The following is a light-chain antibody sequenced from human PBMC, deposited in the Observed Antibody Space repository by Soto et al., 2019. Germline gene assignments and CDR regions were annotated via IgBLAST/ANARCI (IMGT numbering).Light chain of an antibody. J-gene: IGLJ1*01. Sequence: QSALTQPPSVSGSPGQSITISCTGTSSDVGGYNYVSWYQQHPGKAPKLMIYDVSNRPSGVSNRFSGSKSGNTASLTISGLQAEDEADYYCSSYAISSLYVFGTGTKVTVL. CDR3: SSYAISSLYV. CDR1: SSDVGGYNY. CDR2: DVS. V-gene: IGLV2-14*01.